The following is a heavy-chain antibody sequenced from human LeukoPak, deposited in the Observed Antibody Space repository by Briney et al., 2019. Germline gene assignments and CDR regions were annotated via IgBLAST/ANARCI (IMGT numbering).Heavy chain of an antibody. J-gene: IGHJ4*02. CDR1: GFTVSSNY. CDR2: IYSGGST. V-gene: IGHV3-66*01. CDR3: ARDLYDFWSGYYLAY. Sequence: GGSLRLSCAASGFTVSSNYMSWVRQAPGKGLEWVSVIYSGGSTYYADSVKGRFTISRDNSKNTLYLQMNSLRAEGTAVYYCARDLYDFWSGYYLAYWGQGTLVTVSS. D-gene: IGHD3-3*01.